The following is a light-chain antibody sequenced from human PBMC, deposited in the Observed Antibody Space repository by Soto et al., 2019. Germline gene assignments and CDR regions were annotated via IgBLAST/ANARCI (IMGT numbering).Light chain of an antibody. J-gene: IGKJ2*01. Sequence: EIVMTQSPDTLSVSPGERATLSCRASQSVSNSLAWYQQKPGQAPRLLIYGASTRATGVPARFSGSGSGTEFTLTISSLQSEDFAVYYCQQSNNWPPYTFGQGTKLEIK. CDR2: GAS. CDR1: QSVSNS. CDR3: QQSNNWPPYT. V-gene: IGKV3-15*01.